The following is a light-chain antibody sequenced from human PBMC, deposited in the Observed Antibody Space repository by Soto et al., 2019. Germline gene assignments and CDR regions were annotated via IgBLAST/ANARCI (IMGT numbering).Light chain of an antibody. V-gene: IGLV2-23*01. Sequence: QSALTQPASVSGSPGQSITISCTGTSSDVGSYNLVSWYQQHPGKAPKLMIYEGSKRPSGVSNRFSGSKSGNTASLTISGLQAEDEADYYCCSYAGTVFGGGTKLTDL. J-gene: IGLJ2*01. CDR2: EGS. CDR1: SSDVGSYNL. CDR3: CSYAGTV.